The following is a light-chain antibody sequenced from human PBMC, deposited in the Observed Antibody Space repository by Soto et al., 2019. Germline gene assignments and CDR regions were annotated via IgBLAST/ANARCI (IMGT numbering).Light chain of an antibody. Sequence: QSVLTQPASVSGSPGQSITISCTGTSSDVGGYNYVSWYQQHPGKAPKLMIYDVSNRPSGVSNRFSGSKSGNTASPTISGLQAEDEADYYCSSYTSSSTHNYVFGTGTKVTVL. CDR2: DVS. CDR3: SSYTSSSTHNYV. CDR1: SSDVGGYNY. J-gene: IGLJ1*01. V-gene: IGLV2-14*01.